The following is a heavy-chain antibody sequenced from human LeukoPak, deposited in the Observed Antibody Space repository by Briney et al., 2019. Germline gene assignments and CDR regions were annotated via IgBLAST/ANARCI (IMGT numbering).Heavy chain of an antibody. CDR1: GFTFSSYS. V-gene: IGHV3-21*03. D-gene: IGHD3-10*01. Sequence: GGSLRLSCAASGFTFSSYSMNWVRQSPGKGLEWVSSISSTGSYIFYADSVKGRFTISRDNAKNSLYLHMDSLRAEDTAVYYCARVLLSFRDFNYYYAMDVWGEGTTVTVSS. CDR3: ARVLLSFRDFNYYYAMDV. CDR2: ISSTGSYI. J-gene: IGHJ6*04.